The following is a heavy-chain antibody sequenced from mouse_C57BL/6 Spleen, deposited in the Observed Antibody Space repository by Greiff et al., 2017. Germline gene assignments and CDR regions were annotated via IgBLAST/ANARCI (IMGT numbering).Heavy chain of an antibody. J-gene: IGHJ4*01. Sequence: VQLQQPGAELVKPGASVKLSCKASGYTFTSYWMHWVKQRPGQGLEWIGMIHPNSGSTNYNEKFKSKATLTVDKSSSTAYRQLSSLTSEDSAVYYCAREEDYYGSSPYYYAMDYWGQGTSVTVSS. V-gene: IGHV1-64*01. CDR2: IHPNSGST. CDR1: GYTFTSYW. D-gene: IGHD1-1*01. CDR3: AREEDYYGSSPYYYAMDY.